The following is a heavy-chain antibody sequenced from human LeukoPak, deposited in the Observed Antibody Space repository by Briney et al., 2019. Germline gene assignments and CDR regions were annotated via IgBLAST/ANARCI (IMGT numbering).Heavy chain of an antibody. Sequence: GGSLRLSCAASGFTFSSYGMHWVRQAPGKGLEWVAFIRYDGSNKYYADSVKGRLTISRDNSKNTLYLQMNSLRAEDTAVYYCAKDGDSSGMGGDYWGQGTLVTVSS. V-gene: IGHV3-30*02. D-gene: IGHD3-22*01. CDR1: GFTFSSYG. CDR3: AKDGDSSGMGGDY. J-gene: IGHJ4*02. CDR2: IRYDGSNK.